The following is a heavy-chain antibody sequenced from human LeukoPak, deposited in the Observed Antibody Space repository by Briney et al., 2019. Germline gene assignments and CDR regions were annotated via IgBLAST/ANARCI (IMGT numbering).Heavy chain of an antibody. Sequence: SSETLSLTCTVSGSSISGAHFWGWIRQPAGKGLEWIGRIYTSGSTNYNPSLKSRVTMSVDTSKNQFSLKLSSVTAADTAVYYCARDQYYYDSSGYLFDYWGQGTLVTVSS. CDR1: GSSISGAHF. CDR2: IYTSGST. CDR3: ARDQYYYDSSGYLFDY. D-gene: IGHD3-22*01. V-gene: IGHV4-4*07. J-gene: IGHJ4*02.